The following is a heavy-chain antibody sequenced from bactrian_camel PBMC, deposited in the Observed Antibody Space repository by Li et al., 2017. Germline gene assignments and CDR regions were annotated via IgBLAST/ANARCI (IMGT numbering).Heavy chain of an antibody. CDR1: GYTRLFSSML. J-gene: IGHJ4*01. V-gene: IGHV3S54*01. Sequence: HVQLVESGGGSVQSGGSLRLSCVASASGYTRLFSSMLVGWFRQAVGKEREGVAAIYPGIQSTYYGASVKGRFTISQDNAKNSVYLLMNSLKSEDTAVYHCVRGDGGVWYDPCRGQGTQVTVS. CDR3: VRGDGGVWYDPC. CDR2: IYPGIQST. D-gene: IGHD6*01.